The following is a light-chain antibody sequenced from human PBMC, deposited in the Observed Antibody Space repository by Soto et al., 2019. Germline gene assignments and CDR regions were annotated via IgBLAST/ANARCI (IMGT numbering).Light chain of an antibody. V-gene: IGKV3-11*01. CDR1: QSVSSS. CDR3: QQRGWPPLA. CDR2: DAS. Sequence: EIVLTQSPATLSLSPGERATLSCRASQSVSSSLAWYQQKPGQAPRRIIHDASNRATGIPTRFSGSGSGTDVTLSISSLEPEGVAVYYCQQRGWPPLAFGGGTRVEIK. J-gene: IGKJ4*01.